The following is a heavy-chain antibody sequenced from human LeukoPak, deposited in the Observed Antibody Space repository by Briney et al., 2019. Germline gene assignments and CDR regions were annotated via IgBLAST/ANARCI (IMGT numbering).Heavy chain of an antibody. CDR2: VYSNGRP. CDR1: GGSISGSTYY. D-gene: IGHD3-22*01. J-gene: IGHJ4*02. Sequence: SETLSLTCTVSGGSISGSTYYWGWIRQPPGKDLEWIGTVYSNGRPYYNPSLKSRVAIYVDTSKNQFFLNVTSVTAADTAVYYCSRARAPVVIDVGYWGQGNPVTVAS. CDR3: SRARAPVVIDVGY. V-gene: IGHV4-39*01.